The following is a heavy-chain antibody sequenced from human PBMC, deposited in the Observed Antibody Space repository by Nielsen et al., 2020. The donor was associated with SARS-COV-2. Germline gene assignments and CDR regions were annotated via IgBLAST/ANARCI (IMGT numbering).Heavy chain of an antibody. CDR2: ISGSSRYI. J-gene: IGHJ4*02. Sequence: GESLKISCAASGFSLSDYGMNWVRQAPGRGLEWVSSISGSSRYINYADSVKGRFTISRDNAKNSLYLQMNSLRAEDTAVYYCVRDSSVVIWSGYPVDWGQGTLVTVSS. CDR3: VRDSSVVIWSGYPVD. V-gene: IGHV3-21*01. D-gene: IGHD3-3*01. CDR1: GFSLSDYG.